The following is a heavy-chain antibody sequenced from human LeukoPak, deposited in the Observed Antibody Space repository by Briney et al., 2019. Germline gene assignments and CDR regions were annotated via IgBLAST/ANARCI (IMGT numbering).Heavy chain of an antibody. J-gene: IGHJ3*02. CDR1: GGSISRYY. CDR3: ASDITGTTKYAFDI. V-gene: IGHV4-59*08. Sequence: SETLSLTCTVSGGSISRYYWSWIRQPPGKGLEWIGYIYYSGSTNYNPSLKSRVTISVDTSKNQFSLKLSSVTAADTAIYYCASDITGTTKYAFDIWGQGTMDTVSS. CDR2: IYYSGST. D-gene: IGHD1-14*01.